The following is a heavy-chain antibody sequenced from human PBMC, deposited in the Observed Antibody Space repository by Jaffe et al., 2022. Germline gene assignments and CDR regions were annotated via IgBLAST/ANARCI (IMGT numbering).Heavy chain of an antibody. J-gene: IGHJ6*03. Sequence: QVTLRESGPALVKPTQTLTLTCTFSGFSLSTSGMCVSWVRQPPGKALEWLALIDWDDDKYYSTSLKTRLTISKDTSKNQVVLTMTNMDPVDTATYYCARITRNYGDYYYYYMDVWGKGTTVTVSS. V-gene: IGHV2-70*20. CDR2: IDWDDDK. CDR1: GFSLSTSGMC. CDR3: ARITRNYGDYYYYYMDV. D-gene: IGHD4-17*01.